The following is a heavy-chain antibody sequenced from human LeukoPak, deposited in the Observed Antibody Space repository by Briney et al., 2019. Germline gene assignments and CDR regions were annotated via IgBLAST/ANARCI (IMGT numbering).Heavy chain of an antibody. CDR2: IYYSGST. V-gene: IGHV4-31*03. Sequence: PSQTLSLTCTVSGGSIGSGGYYWSWIRQHPGKGLEWIGYIYYSGSTYYNPSLKSRVTISVDTSKNQFSLKLSSVTAADTAVYYCARDRSGSSSSPTLDYWGQGTLVTVSS. D-gene: IGHD6-6*01. J-gene: IGHJ4*02. CDR3: ARDRSGSSSSPTLDY. CDR1: GGSIGSGGYY.